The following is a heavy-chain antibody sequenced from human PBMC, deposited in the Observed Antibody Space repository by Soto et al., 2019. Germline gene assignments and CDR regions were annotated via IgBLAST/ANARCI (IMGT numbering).Heavy chain of an antibody. V-gene: IGHV3-30*04. D-gene: IGHD6-6*01. CDR1: GFIFSNYA. CDR2: IYYDVKNK. Sequence: QVQLVESGGGVVQPGRSLRLSCAASGFIFSNYAMHWVRQAPGKGLEWVAIIYYDVKNKDYTDSVKGRFTISRDNSKNPLYLQMNSLSAADTAVYYCARDRYSSSPGGRLDQWGQGTLVTVSS. CDR3: ARDRYSSSPGGRLDQ. J-gene: IGHJ5*02.